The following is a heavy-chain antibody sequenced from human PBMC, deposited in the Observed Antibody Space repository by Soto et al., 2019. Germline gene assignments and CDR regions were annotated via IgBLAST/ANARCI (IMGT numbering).Heavy chain of an antibody. CDR3: ANDYGGLDY. J-gene: IGHJ4*02. CDR1: GFTFSSYA. Sequence: VVSLRRSCAASGFTFSSYAMSWVRQAPGKGLEWVSAIRGSGGSTYYADSVKGRFTISRNNSTNTLDLQMNRLRAEDTAVYYCANDYGGLDYWGQGTLVTVSS. CDR2: IRGSGGST. D-gene: IGHD4-17*01. V-gene: IGHV3-23*01.